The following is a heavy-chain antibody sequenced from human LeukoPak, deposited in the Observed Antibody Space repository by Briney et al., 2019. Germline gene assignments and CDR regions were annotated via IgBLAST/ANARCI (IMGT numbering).Heavy chain of an antibody. CDR1: GFTFSSYA. CDR3: AKDPDSSSWYSDY. J-gene: IGHJ4*02. V-gene: IGHV3-23*01. CDR2: ISGSGGST. D-gene: IGHD6-13*01. Sequence: KAGGSLRLSCAASGFTFSSYAMSWVRQAPGKGLEWVSAISGSGGSTYYADSVKGRFTISRDNSKNTLYLQMNSLRAEDTAVYYCAKDPDSSSWYSDYWGQGTLVTVSS.